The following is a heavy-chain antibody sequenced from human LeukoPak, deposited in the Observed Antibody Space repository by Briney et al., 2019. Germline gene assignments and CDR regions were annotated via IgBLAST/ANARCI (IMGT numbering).Heavy chain of an antibody. D-gene: IGHD6-13*01. Sequence: GGSLRLSCAASGFTFSSYAMHWVRQAPGKGLEWVAVISYDGSNKYYADSVKGRFTISRDNSKNTLYLQMNSLRADDTAVYYCAKRAYTSSWDWFDPWGQGTLVTVSS. CDR1: GFTFSSYA. CDR2: ISYDGSNK. J-gene: IGHJ5*02. CDR3: AKRAYTSSWDWFDP. V-gene: IGHV3-30-3*02.